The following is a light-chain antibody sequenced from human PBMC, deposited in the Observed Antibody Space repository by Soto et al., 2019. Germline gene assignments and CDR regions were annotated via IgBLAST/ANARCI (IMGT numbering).Light chain of an antibody. CDR2: DAS. J-gene: IGKJ5*01. Sequence: EIVLTQSPAALSVSPWERATLSCRASQSVSSNLAWYQQKPGQAPRLLIYDASTRATVIPARFSGSGSGTEFTLTISSLQSEDFAVYYCQQYNDWPPITFGQGTRLEIK. CDR1: QSVSSN. CDR3: QQYNDWPPIT. V-gene: IGKV3-15*01.